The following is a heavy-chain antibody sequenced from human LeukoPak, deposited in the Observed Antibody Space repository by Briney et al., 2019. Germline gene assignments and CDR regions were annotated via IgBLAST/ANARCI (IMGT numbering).Heavy chain of an antibody. V-gene: IGHV1-18*01. Sequence: ASVKVSCKASGYTFTRYGISWVRQAPGQGLPWLGWISASNVNTNYAQKFRDRVTMSTDTSTGTAYLDVRSLTSDDTAVYYCARDHSNWNYAPDFWGQGTLVIVSS. J-gene: IGHJ4*02. CDR3: ARDHSNWNYAPDF. D-gene: IGHD1-7*01. CDR2: ISASNVNT. CDR1: GYTFTRYG.